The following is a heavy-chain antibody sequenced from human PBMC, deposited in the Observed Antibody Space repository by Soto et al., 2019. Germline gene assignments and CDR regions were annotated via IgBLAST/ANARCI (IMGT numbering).Heavy chain of an antibody. V-gene: IGHV1-18*04. CDR1: GYTFTNYY. CDR2: INPNDGNT. J-gene: IGHJ3*02. CDR3: ARDYYDILTGPRNDAFDI. Sequence: GASVKVSCKASGYTFTNYYIHWVRQAPGQGLEWMAIINPNDGNTNYAQKLQGRVTMTTDTSTSTAYMELRSLRSDDTAVYYCARDYYDILTGPRNDAFDIWGQGTMVTVSS. D-gene: IGHD3-9*01.